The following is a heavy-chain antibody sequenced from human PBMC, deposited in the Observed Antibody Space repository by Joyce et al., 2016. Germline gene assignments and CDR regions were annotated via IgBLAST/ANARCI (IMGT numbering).Heavy chain of an antibody. CDR3: ATGGDYYYGSGIYEGALNY. CDR2: IIPMVGKG. D-gene: IGHD3-10*01. CDR1: GGTSSNYA. J-gene: IGHJ4*02. V-gene: IGHV1-69*01. Sequence: QVQLVQSGAEVGKPGSSVKVSCKASGGTSSNYAISWVRQAPGQGLEWMGGIIPMVGKGNYAQKFQGRVTITADVSTSTAYMELSSLRSEDTAMYFCATGGDYYYGSGIYEGALNYWGQGSLVTVSS.